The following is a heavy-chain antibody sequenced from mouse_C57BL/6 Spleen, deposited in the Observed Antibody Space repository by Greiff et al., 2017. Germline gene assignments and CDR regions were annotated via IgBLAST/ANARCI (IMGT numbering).Heavy chain of an antibody. D-gene: IGHD2-4*01. CDR3: ARYDYDAEFAY. CDR2: IYPRSGNT. Sequence: VQLQESGAELARPGASVKLSCKASGYTFTSYGISWVKQRTGQGLEWIGEIYPRSGNTYYNEKFKGKATLTAYKSSSTAYMELRSLTSEDSAVYFCARYDYDAEFAYWGQGTLVTVSA. V-gene: IGHV1-81*01. J-gene: IGHJ3*01. CDR1: GYTFTSYG.